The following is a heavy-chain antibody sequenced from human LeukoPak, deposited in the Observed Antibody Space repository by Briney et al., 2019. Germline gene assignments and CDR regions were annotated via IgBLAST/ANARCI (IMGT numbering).Heavy chain of an antibody. CDR3: ARDSQIVVVPSGDAFDI. Sequence: SVKVSCKASGGTFSSYAISWVRQAPGQGLEWMGGIIPIFGTANYAQKFQGRVTITADESTSTAYMELSSLRSEDTAVYYCARDSQIVVVPSGDAFDIWGQGTMVTVSS. CDR2: IIPIFGTA. J-gene: IGHJ3*02. D-gene: IGHD2-2*01. CDR1: GGTFSSYA. V-gene: IGHV1-69*01.